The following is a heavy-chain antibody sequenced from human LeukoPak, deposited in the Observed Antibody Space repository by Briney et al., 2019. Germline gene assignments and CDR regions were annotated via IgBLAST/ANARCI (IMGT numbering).Heavy chain of an antibody. Sequence: GESLKISCKGSGYSFTSYGISWVRQAPGQGLEWMGWISAYNGNTNYAQKLQGRVTMTTDTSTSTAYMELRSLRSDDTAVYYCARVSSSIAARYYYYYYMDVWGKGTTVTVSS. CDR3: ARVSSSIAARYYYYYYMDV. V-gene: IGHV1-18*01. CDR1: GYSFTSYG. D-gene: IGHD6-6*01. CDR2: ISAYNGNT. J-gene: IGHJ6*03.